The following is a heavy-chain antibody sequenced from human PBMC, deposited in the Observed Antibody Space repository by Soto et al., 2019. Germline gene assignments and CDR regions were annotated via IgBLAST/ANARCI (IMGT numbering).Heavy chain of an antibody. Sequence: KQSQTLSLTCAISGDSVSSNSAAWNWIRQSPSRGLEWLGRTYYRSKWYNDYAVSVKSRITINPDTSKNQCSLLLNSVTPEYPAAYYCSRDLLRYFVWLGGYYYYGMDVWGQGTTVTVSS. CDR1: GDSVSSNSAA. CDR3: SRDLLRYFVWLGGYYYYGMDV. J-gene: IGHJ6*02. CDR2: TYYRSKWYN. V-gene: IGHV6-1*01. D-gene: IGHD3-9*01.